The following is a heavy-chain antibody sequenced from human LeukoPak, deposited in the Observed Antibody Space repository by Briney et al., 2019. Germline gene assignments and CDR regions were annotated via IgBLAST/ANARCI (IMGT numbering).Heavy chain of an antibody. CDR1: GFTFSSYE. J-gene: IGHJ6*02. Sequence: GGSLRLSCSASGFTFSSYEMNWVRQAPGKGLEWVSYISSSGGTIYYADSVRGRFTISRDNAKNSLYLQMNSLRAEDTAVYYCARDLSYCTITSCSYYYYGMDVWGRGTTVTVSS. V-gene: IGHV3-48*03. CDR3: ARDLSYCTITSCSYYYYGMDV. CDR2: ISSSGGTI. D-gene: IGHD2-2*01.